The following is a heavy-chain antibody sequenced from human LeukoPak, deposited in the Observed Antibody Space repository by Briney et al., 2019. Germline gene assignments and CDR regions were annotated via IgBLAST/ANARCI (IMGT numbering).Heavy chain of an antibody. J-gene: IGHJ4*02. D-gene: IGHD6-13*01. CDR1: GGTFSSYA. CDR3: ARAPVRDSSSWYGTGGFDY. Sequence: SVKVSCKASGGTFSSYAISWVRQAPGQGLEWMGGIIPIFGTANYAQKFQGRVTITADESTSTAYMELSSLRSEDTAVYYCARAPVRDSSSWYGTGGFDYWGQGTLVTVSS. CDR2: IIPIFGTA. V-gene: IGHV1-69*13.